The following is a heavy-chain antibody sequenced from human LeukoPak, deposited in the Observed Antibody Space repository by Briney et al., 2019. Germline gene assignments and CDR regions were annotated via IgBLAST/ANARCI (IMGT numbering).Heavy chain of an antibody. CDR3: ARGKITIFGVVTPVDY. D-gene: IGHD3-3*01. Sequence: SSETLSLTCAVYGGSFSGYYWSWIRQPPGKGLEWIGEINHSGSTNYNPSLKSRVTISVDTSKNQFSLKLSSVTAADTAVYNCARGKITIFGVVTPVDYWGQGTLVTVSS. CDR1: GGSFSGYY. V-gene: IGHV4-34*01. J-gene: IGHJ4*02. CDR2: INHSGST.